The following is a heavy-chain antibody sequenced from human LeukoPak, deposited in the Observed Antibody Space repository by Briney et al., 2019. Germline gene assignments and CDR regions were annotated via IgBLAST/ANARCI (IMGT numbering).Heavy chain of an antibody. V-gene: IGHV4-39*01. J-gene: IGHJ4*02. D-gene: IGHD3-10*01. Sequence: SETLSLTCTVSGDSISSNSYYWGWIRQPPGKGLEWIGSIYFSGSTYYYPSLKNRVTISTDTSKNQFSQKLSSVTAADTAVYYCARTRYYYNSRSYGAPYYFDCWGQGTLVTVSS. CDR3: ARTRYYYNSRSYGAPYYFDC. CDR2: IYFSGST. CDR1: GDSISSNSYY.